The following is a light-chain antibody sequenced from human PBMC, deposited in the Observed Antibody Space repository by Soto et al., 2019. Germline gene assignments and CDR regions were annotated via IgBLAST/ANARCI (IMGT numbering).Light chain of an antibody. J-gene: IGLJ2*01. CDR3: CSYASTFAV. CDR2: DVN. CDR1: SSDVGVYKF. V-gene: IGLV2-11*01. Sequence: QSALTQPPSVSGSPGQSVAISCTGLSSDVGVYKFVSWYQQRPGKAPKLIIYDVNKCPSGIPDRFSGSKSGDTASLTISGLRAEDEADYYCCSYASTFAVFGGGTKPPS.